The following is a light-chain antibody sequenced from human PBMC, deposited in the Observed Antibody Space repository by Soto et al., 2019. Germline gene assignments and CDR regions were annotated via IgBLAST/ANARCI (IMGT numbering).Light chain of an antibody. CDR1: SSDVGRYNY. CDR3: CSFAGSAYYV. CDR2: DVS. J-gene: IGLJ1*01. Sequence: QSALTQPRSVSGSPGQSVTVSCTGSSSDVGRYNYVSWYQQHPGKAPKVIIYDVSKRPSGVPDRFSGSKSGNTATLTISGLQAEDEADYYCCSFAGSAYYVFGSGTKVTVL. V-gene: IGLV2-11*01.